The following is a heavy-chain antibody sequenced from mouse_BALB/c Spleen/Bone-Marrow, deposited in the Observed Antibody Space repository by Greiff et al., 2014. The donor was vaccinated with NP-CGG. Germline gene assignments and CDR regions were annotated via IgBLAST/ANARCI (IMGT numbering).Heavy chain of an antibody. CDR3: ARRVGNPYAMDY. D-gene: IGHD3-1*01. V-gene: IGHV5-12-2*01. CDR1: GFTFSSYT. Sequence: EVQGVESGGGLVQPGGSLKLSCAASGFTFSSYTMSWVRQTPEKRLEWVAYISNGGGSTYYPDTVKGRFTISRDNAKNTLYLQMSSLKSEDTAMYYCARRVGNPYAMDYWGQGTSVTVSS. J-gene: IGHJ4*01. CDR2: ISNGGGST.